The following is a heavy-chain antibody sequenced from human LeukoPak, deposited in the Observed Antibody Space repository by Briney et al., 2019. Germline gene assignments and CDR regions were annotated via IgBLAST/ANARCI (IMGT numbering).Heavy chain of an antibody. V-gene: IGHV1-2*02. CDR2: INPNSGGT. CDR3: ASGVDMLRWGDY. J-gene: IGHJ4*02. Sequence: ASVKVSCKTSGYTFTGYYIHWVRPAPGQGLEWMGWINPNSGGTNYAQKFQGRVTMTRDTSISTAYMELSRLRSDDTAVYYCASGVDMLRWGDYWGQGTLVTVSS. CDR1: GYTFTGYY. D-gene: IGHD5-24*01.